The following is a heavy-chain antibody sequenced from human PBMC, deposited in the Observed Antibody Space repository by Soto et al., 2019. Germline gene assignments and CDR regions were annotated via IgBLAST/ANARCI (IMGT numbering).Heavy chain of an antibody. CDR1: GYSFTDYH. J-gene: IGHJ6*02. CDR2: INPKSGGT. Sequence: ASVKVSCKASGYSFTDYHIHWVRQAPGQGLEWLGRINPKSGGTSTAQKFQGWVTMTTGTSISTASMELTRLTSDDTAIYFCARGDSTDCSNGVCSFFYNHDMDVWGQGTTVTVSS. D-gene: IGHD2-8*01. V-gene: IGHV1-2*04. CDR3: ARGDSTDCSNGVCSFFYNHDMDV.